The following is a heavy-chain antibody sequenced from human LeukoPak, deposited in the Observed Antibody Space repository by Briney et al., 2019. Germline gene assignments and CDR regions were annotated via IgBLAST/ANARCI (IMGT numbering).Heavy chain of an antibody. CDR2: IRYDGSNK. D-gene: IGHD2-15*01. J-gene: IGHJ6*03. Sequence: GGSLRLSCTASGLSFSDYSMNWVRQAPGKGLEWVAFIRYDGSNKYYADSVKGRFTISRDNSKNTLYLQMNSLRAEDTAVYYCAKEGGSGRYYYYYYYMDVWGKGTTVTISS. V-gene: IGHV3-30*02. CDR1: GLSFSDYS. CDR3: AKEGGSGRYYYYYYYMDV.